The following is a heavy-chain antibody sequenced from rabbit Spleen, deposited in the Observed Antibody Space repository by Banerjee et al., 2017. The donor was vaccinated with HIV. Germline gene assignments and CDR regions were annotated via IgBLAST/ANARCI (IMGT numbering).Heavy chain of an antibody. CDR2: IDVGEGNT. CDR3: ARDTGTSFSSYGMDL. Sequence: QVKETGGGLVQPGGSLTLSCKASGFDFRRYYLSWVRQAPGKGLEWIGIIDVGEGNTDYASWVNGRFTISSDNAQNTVDLQMSGLTAADTATYFCARDTGTSFSSYGMDLWGPGTLVTVS. D-gene: IGHD8-1*01. J-gene: IGHJ6*01. V-gene: IGHV1S7*01. CDR1: GFDFRRYY.